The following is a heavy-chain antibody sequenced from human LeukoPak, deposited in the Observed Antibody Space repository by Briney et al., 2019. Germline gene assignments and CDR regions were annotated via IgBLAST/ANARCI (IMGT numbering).Heavy chain of an antibody. V-gene: IGHV4-39*07. Sequence: SETLSLTCTVSGGSISSSSYYWGWIRQPPGKGLGWIGSIYYSGSTYYNPSLKSRVTISVDTSKNQFSLKLSSVTAADTAVYYCAREDGYSSGWYDPWGQGTLVTVSS. CDR1: GGSISSSSYY. CDR2: IYYSGST. CDR3: AREDGYSSGWYDP. J-gene: IGHJ5*02. D-gene: IGHD6-19*01.